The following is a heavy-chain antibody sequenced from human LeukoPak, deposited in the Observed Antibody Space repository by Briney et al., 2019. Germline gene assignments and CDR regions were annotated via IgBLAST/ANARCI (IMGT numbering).Heavy chain of an antibody. CDR2: INPNSGGT. D-gene: IGHD6-13*01. J-gene: IGHJ4*02. CDR1: GYTFTGYY. V-gene: IGHV1-2*02. CDR3: ARYRSIAAAGTN. Sequence: AASVKVSCKASGYTFTGYYIPWVRQAPGPGLEWMGWINPNSGGTNYAQKFQGRVTITRDTSISTAYMELSRLRSDDTAVYYCARYRSIAAAGTNWGQGTLVTVSS.